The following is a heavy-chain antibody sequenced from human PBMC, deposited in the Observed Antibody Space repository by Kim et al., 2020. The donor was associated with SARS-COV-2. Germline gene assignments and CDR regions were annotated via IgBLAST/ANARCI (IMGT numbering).Heavy chain of an antibody. CDR3: ARRVDDSSGYWADAFDI. Sequence: SETLSLTCTVSGGSISSSSYYWGWIRQPPGKGLEWIGSIYYSGSTYYNPSLKSRVTISVDTSKNQFSLKLSSVTAADTAVYYCARRVDDSSGYWADAFDIWGQGTMVTVSS. CDR2: IYYSGST. V-gene: IGHV4-39*01. D-gene: IGHD3-22*01. CDR1: GGSISSSSYY. J-gene: IGHJ3*02.